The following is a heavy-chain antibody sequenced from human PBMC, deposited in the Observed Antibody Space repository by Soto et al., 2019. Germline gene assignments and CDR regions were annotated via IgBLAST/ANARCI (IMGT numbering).Heavy chain of an antibody. CDR2: INTGNGDS. V-gene: IGHV1-3*04. CDR3: SRSKTIVMPGFDH. Sequence: QVLLVQSGAEVKQPGAAVRVSCKTSGYVFTSVARHWMRQAPGQGPDWMGWINTGNGDSKYSEKFQDRVTITRDPSATTAYMELSSLRSEDTAVYYCSRSKTIVMPGFDHWGQGTLVTVSS. J-gene: IGHJ4*02. CDR1: GYVFTSVA. D-gene: IGHD2-21*01.